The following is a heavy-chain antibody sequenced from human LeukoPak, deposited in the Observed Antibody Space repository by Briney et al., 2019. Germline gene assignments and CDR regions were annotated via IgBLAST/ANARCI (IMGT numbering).Heavy chain of an antibody. V-gene: IGHV4-4*07. D-gene: IGHD3-16*01. CDR2: IFASGNT. CDR1: GASISTYY. Sequence: PSETLSLTCTVSGASISTYYWSWIRQPAGKGLEWVGRIFASGNTNYNPSLESRIAMSVDTSKNQFSLNLSSATAADTAIYYCVQDGPLRSDYWGQGTLVTVSS. CDR3: VQDGPLRSDY. J-gene: IGHJ4*02.